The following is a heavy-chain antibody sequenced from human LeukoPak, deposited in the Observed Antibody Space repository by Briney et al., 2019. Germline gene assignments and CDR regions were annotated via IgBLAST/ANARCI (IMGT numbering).Heavy chain of an antibody. D-gene: IGHD2-21*02. V-gene: IGHV3-30*18. CDR3: AKSRFRNLIVVVTATPGH. J-gene: IGHJ4*02. CDR1: GFTFSSYG. CDR2: ISYDGSNK. Sequence: GGSLRLSCAASGFTFSSYGMHWVRQAPGKGLEWVAVISYDGSNKYYADSVKGRFTISRDNSKNTLYLQMNSLRAEDTAVYYCAKSRFRNLIVVVTATPGHWGQGTLVTVSS.